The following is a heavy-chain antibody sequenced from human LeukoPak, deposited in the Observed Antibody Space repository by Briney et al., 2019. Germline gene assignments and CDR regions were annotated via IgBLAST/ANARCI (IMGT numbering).Heavy chain of an antibody. CDR3: ASSAVVVPAAGWAFDI. CDR2: ISHSEIT. CDR1: GYSISSGYY. J-gene: IGHJ3*02. Sequence: PSETLSLTCAVSGYSISSGYYWGWIRQPPGKGLEWIGTISHSEITHYSPSLKSRVTISVDTSKIRYSLKLSSVTAADTAVYYCASSAVVVPAAGWAFDIWGQGTMVTVSS. V-gene: IGHV4-38-2*01. D-gene: IGHD2-2*01.